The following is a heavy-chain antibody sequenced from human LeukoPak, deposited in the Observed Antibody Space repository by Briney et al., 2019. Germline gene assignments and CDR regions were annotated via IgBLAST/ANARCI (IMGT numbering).Heavy chain of an antibody. D-gene: IGHD3-16*02. J-gene: IGHJ4*02. CDR2: ISNDGNNK. V-gene: IGHV3-30*18. Sequence: GRSLRLSCAASGFTFSSYGMHWVRQAPGKGLEWVAVISNDGNNKYYADSVKSRFAISRDNSKNTLYLQMNSLRAVDTAVYYSAKQTYVWGSYRYTEADYWGQGTLVTVSS. CDR3: AKQTYVWGSYRYTEADY. CDR1: GFTFSSYG.